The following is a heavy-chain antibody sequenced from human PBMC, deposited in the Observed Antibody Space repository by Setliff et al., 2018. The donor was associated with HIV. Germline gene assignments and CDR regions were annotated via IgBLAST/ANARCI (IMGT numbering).Heavy chain of an antibody. V-gene: IGHV4-4*02. CDR3: ARDLGSSWYFSH. Sequence: PSETLSLTCAVSGGSIGTDNWWNWVRQTPGKGLEWIGEISPSGRTNYNPSLKSRVTISVDSSKNQFSLKMTSVTAADTAVYYCARDLGSSWYFSHWGQGTLVTVSS. CDR2: ISPSGRT. D-gene: IGHD6-13*01. J-gene: IGHJ4*02. CDR1: GGSIGTDNW.